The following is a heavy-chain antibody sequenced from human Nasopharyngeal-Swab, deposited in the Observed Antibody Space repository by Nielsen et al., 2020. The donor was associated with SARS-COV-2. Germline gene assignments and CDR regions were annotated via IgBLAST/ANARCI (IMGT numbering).Heavy chain of an antibody. V-gene: IGHV3-49*04. D-gene: IGHD3-3*01. Sequence: GGSLKISCTASGFTFGDYAMSWVRQAPGKGLEWVGFIRSKAYGGTTEYAASVKGRFTISRDDSKSIAYLQMNSLKTEDTAVYYCTRDDFWSGYHDYWGQGTLVTVSS. CDR2: IRSKAYGGTT. CDR1: GFTFGDYA. J-gene: IGHJ4*02. CDR3: TRDDFWSGYHDY.